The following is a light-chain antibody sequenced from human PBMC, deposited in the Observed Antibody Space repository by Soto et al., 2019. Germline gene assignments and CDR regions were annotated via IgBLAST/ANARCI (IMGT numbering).Light chain of an antibody. CDR1: QSVSSNS. Sequence: EIVLTQSPGTLSLSPGEGDTLSCRASQSVSSNSLAWYQQKPGQAPRLLIYGASTRATGIPDRFSGSGPGTDFTLTINRLEPEDFAVYYCQQYGSSPLTFGGGTKVEIK. CDR2: GAS. CDR3: QQYGSSPLT. V-gene: IGKV3-20*01. J-gene: IGKJ4*01.